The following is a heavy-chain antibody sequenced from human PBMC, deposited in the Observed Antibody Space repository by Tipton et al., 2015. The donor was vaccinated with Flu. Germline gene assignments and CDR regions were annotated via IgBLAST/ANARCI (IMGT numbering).Heavy chain of an antibody. CDR3: ARLRRNYYDSSGYYSAFDI. Sequence: QLVQSGAEVKKPGESLKISCKGSGYSFTSYWIGWVRQMPGKGLEWMGIIYPGDSDTRYSPSFQGQVTISADKSISTAYLQWSSLKASDTAMYYCARLRRNYYDSSGYYSAFDIWGQGTMVPVSS. J-gene: IGHJ3*02. CDR2: IYPGDSDT. CDR1: GYSFTSYW. D-gene: IGHD3-22*01. V-gene: IGHV5-51*01.